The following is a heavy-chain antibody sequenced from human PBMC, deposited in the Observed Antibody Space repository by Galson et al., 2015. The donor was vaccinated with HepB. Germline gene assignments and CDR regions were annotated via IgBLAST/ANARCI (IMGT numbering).Heavy chain of an antibody. V-gene: IGHV3-30*03. CDR3: ARSGRPADY. CDR2: ISYDGSNK. Sequence: SLRLSCAASGFTFSSYGMHWVRQAPGKGLEWVAVISYDGSNKYYADSVKGRFTISRDNSKNSLYLQMNSLRAEDTAVYYCARSGRPADYWGQGTLVTVSS. J-gene: IGHJ4*02. D-gene: IGHD3-10*01. CDR1: GFTFSSYG.